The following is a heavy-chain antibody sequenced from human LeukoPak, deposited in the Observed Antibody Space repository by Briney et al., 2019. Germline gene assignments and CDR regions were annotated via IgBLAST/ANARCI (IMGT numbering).Heavy chain of an antibody. CDR3: ARGQEVAAPYYYYYMDV. CDR1: GYTFTGYD. Sequence: GAPVKVSCTASGYTFTGYDINWVRQATGQGLEWMGWMNPNSGNTGYAQKFQGRVTMTRNTSISTAYMELSSLRSEDTAVYYCARGQEVAAPYYYYYMDVWGKGTTVTISS. CDR2: MNPNSGNT. V-gene: IGHV1-8*01. D-gene: IGHD6-19*01. J-gene: IGHJ6*03.